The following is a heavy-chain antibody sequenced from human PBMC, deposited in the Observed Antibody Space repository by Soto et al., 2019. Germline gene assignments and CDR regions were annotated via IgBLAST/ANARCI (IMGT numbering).Heavy chain of an antibody. CDR2: INAGNGNT. CDR3: ARSIVVVTAADY. CDR1: GYTFTSYA. V-gene: IGHV1-3*01. D-gene: IGHD2-21*02. Sequence: QVQLVQSGAEVKKPGASVKVSCKASGYTFTSYAMHWVRQAPGQRLEWMGWINAGNGNTKYSQKFQGRVTITRDTSASTAYMELSSLRSEDTAVYYCARSIVVVTAADYWGQGTVVTVSS. J-gene: IGHJ4*02.